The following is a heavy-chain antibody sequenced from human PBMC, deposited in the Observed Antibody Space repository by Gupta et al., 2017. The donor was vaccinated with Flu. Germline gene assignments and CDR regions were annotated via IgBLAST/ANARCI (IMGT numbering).Heavy chain of an antibody. D-gene: IGHD1-26*01. CDR2: MNRDGSVT. CDR3: ARGVYCEYPYFFDY. Sequence: EVELVESGGGLIQPGGSLRLSCAASGFIFSNYWMHWVRQASGKGLVWVSRMNRDGSVTNYADPVKGRFTISRDNAKNTVYLEMNSVRAEDTAVYYCARGVYCEYPYFFDYWGHGTRVTVSS. V-gene: IGHV3-74*01. J-gene: IGHJ4*01. CDR1: GFIFSNYW.